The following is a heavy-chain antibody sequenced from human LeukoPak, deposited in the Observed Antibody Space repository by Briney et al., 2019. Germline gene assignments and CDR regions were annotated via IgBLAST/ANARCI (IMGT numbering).Heavy chain of an antibody. Sequence: SGGSLRLSCAASGFTFSSYWMSWVRQAPGKGLEWVANIKQDGSEKYYVDSVKGRFTISRDNPKNSLYLQMNSLRAEDTALYYCAKQRRPGSGIWPLFDYWGQGTLVTVSS. J-gene: IGHJ4*02. CDR3: AKQRRPGSGIWPLFDY. CDR1: GFTFSSYW. CDR2: IKQDGSEK. D-gene: IGHD3-10*01. V-gene: IGHV3-7*03.